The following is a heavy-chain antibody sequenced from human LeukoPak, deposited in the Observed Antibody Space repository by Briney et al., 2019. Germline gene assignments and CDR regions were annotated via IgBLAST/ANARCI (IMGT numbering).Heavy chain of an antibody. Sequence: SETLSLTCAVSGGSISSGGYSWSWIRQPPGKGLEWIGYIYHSGSTYYNPSLKSRVTISVDTSKNQFSLKLSSVTAADTAVCYCARDGYNPIDYWGQGTLVTVSS. CDR2: IYHSGST. J-gene: IGHJ4*02. CDR3: ARDGYNPIDY. CDR1: GGSISSGGYS. V-gene: IGHV4-30-2*01. D-gene: IGHD5-24*01.